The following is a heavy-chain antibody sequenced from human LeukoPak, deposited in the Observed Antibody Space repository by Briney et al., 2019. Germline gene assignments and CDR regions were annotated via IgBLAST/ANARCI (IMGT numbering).Heavy chain of an antibody. CDR3: AREVYRIGVGGFDP. D-gene: IGHD6-19*01. CDR1: GFMFTSYW. Sequence: GGSLRLSCAASGFMFTSYWMSWVRQAPGKGLEWVANINQDGSAKYYVDSVKGRFTISRDNAKKSLYLQMDSLRAEDTALYYCAREVYRIGVGGFDPWGQGTLVIVSS. V-gene: IGHV3-7*03. CDR2: INQDGSAK. J-gene: IGHJ5*02.